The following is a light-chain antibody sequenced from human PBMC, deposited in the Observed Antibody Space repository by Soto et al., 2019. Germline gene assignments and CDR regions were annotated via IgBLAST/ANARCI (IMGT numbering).Light chain of an antibody. CDR3: QQSYSTPLT. CDR1: QSISSY. J-gene: IGKJ4*01. V-gene: IGKV1-39*01. CDR2: AAS. Sequence: DIQMTQSPSSLSASVGDRVTITCRASQSISSYLNWYQQKPGKAPKLLSYAASSLQSGVPSRFSGSGSGTDFTLTISSLQPEDFATYYSQQSYSTPLTFGGGTKVEIK.